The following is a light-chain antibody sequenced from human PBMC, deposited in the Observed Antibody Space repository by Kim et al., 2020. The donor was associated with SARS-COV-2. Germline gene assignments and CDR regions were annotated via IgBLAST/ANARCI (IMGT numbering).Light chain of an antibody. CDR3: QQYNSWPLT. Sequence: SVSPGERATLSCGTSQSVRNNLAWYQQKPGQAPRLLIYDTFTRATGIPDRFSGSGSETEFTLTISSLQSEDFALYYCQQYNSWPLTFGGGTKVEI. CDR1: QSVRNN. CDR2: DTF. V-gene: IGKV3-15*01. J-gene: IGKJ4*01.